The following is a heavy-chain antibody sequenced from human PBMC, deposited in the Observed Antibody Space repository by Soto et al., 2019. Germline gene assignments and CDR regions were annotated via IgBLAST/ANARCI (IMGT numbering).Heavy chain of an antibody. D-gene: IGHD6-6*01. CDR2: IYYSGST. CDR3: ASIAARPYYYYMDV. Sequence: SETLSLTCTVSGGSISSSSYYWGWIRQPPGKGLEWIGSIYYSGSTYYNPSLKSRVTISVDTSNNQFSLKLSSVTAADTAVYYCASIAARPYYYYMDVWGKGTTVTVSS. V-gene: IGHV4-39*01. CDR1: GGSISSSSYY. J-gene: IGHJ6*03.